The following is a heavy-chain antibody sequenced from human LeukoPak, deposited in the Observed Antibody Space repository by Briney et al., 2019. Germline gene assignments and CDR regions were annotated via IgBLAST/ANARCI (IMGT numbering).Heavy chain of an antibody. D-gene: IGHD1-26*01. CDR1: GGTFSIYA. J-gene: IGHJ5*02. V-gene: IGHV1-46*01. CDR2: INPSGGST. Sequence: ASVTVSFKASGGTFSIYAISWVRQAPGQGREWMGIINPSGGSTSYSQKFQGRVTMTRDTSTSTVYMELSSLRSEDTAVYYCARDSGSYVTWGEGTLVTVSS. CDR3: ARDSGSYVT.